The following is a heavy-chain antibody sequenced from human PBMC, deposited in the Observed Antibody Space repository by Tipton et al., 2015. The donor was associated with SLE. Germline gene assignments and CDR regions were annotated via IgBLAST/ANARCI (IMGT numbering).Heavy chain of an antibody. CDR3: TRVSSGYYDSSGYFDY. J-gene: IGHJ4*02. D-gene: IGHD3-22*01. V-gene: IGHV3-49*04. Sequence: SLRLSCIGSGFAFGDYDLHWVRQAPGKGPEWLDFIKSYGGTTEYAASVKDRFTISRDDSNSVAYLHMNSLKTEDTAVYYCTRVSSGYYDSSGYFDYWGQGALVTVSS. CDR2: IKSYGGTT. CDR1: GFAFGDYD.